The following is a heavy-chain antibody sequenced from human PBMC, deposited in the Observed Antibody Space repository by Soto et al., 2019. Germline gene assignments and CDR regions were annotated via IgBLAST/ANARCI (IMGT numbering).Heavy chain of an antibody. CDR2: ISSSGSTI. J-gene: IGHJ4*02. CDR3: AREIRPRDYSNLYFDY. D-gene: IGHD4-4*01. CDR1: GFTFSDYY. Sequence: SGGSLRLSCAASGFTFSDYYMSWIRQAPGKGLEWVSYISSSGSTIYYADSVKGRFTISRDNAKNSLYLQMNSLRAEDTAVYYCAREIRPRDYSNLYFDYWGQGTLVTVSS. V-gene: IGHV3-11*01.